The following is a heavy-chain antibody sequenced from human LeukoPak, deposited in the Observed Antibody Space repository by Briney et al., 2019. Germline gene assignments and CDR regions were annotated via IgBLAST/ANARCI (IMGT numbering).Heavy chain of an antibody. Sequence: SETLSLTCTVSGYSISSGYYWGWIRQPPGKGLEWIGSIYHSGSTYYNPSLKSRVTISVGTSKNQFSLKLSSVTAADTAVYYCAREVGYNWNDRDWFDPWGQGTLVTVSS. D-gene: IGHD1-20*01. CDR1: GYSISSGYY. J-gene: IGHJ5*02. V-gene: IGHV4-38-2*02. CDR2: IYHSGST. CDR3: AREVGYNWNDRDWFDP.